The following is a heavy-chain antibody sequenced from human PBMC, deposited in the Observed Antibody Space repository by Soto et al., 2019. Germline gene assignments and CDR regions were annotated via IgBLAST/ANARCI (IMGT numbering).Heavy chain of an antibody. J-gene: IGHJ5*02. V-gene: IGHV3-23*01. CDR1: GFIFENFV. CDR3: AKNQGVELVPLATVDWFDP. D-gene: IGHD1-26*01. Sequence: GGSLRLSCAASGFIFENFVMSWVRQAPGKGLEWISSISGSGFKKYYADSVKGRFTISRDNSKSTVYLELNNLSAEDTAVYHCAKNQGVELVPLATVDWFDPWGQGSVVTVSS. CDR2: ISGSGFKK.